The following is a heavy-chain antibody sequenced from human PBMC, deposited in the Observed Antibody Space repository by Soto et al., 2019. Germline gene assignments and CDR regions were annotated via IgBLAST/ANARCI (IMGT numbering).Heavy chain of an antibody. D-gene: IGHD6-19*01. J-gene: IGHJ4*02. V-gene: IGHV3-23*01. Sequence: GGSLRLSCAASGFTFSSYSMSWVRQAPGKGLEWVSAISGSGGSTYYADSVKGRFTISRDNSKNTLYLQMNSLRAEDSAVYYCAKRYIAVAGTFDYWGQGTLVTVSS. CDR2: ISGSGGST. CDR1: GFTFSSYS. CDR3: AKRYIAVAGTFDY.